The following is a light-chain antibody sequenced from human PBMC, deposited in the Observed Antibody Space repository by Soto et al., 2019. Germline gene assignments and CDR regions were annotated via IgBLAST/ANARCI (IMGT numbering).Light chain of an antibody. CDR1: SSDVGGYNY. J-gene: IGLJ1*01. CDR3: SAYSSSSTLDV. CDR2: DVS. Sequence: QSALTQPASVSGSPGQSITISCTGTSSDVGGYNYVSWYQRHPGKAPKLMIYDVSNRPSGVSNRFSGSKSGNTASLTIPGLQAEDEDDYYCSAYSSSSTLDVFGTSIKVTGL. V-gene: IGLV2-14*01.